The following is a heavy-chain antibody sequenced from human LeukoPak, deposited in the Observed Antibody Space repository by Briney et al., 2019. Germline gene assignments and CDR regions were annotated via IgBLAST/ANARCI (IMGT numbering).Heavy chain of an antibody. Sequence: GASVKVSCKASGYTFTSYYMHWVRQAPGQGLEWMGIINPSGGSTSYAQKFQGRVTMTRDTSTSTVYMELSSLRSEGTAVYYCASDRTDYYGSGSYYKPLGYWGQGTLVTVSS. D-gene: IGHD3-10*01. CDR3: ASDRTDYYGSGSYYKPLGY. V-gene: IGHV1-46*01. J-gene: IGHJ4*02. CDR1: GYTFTSYY. CDR2: INPSGGST.